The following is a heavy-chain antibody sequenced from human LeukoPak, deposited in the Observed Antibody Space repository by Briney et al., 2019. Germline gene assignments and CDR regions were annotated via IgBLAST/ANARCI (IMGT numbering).Heavy chain of an antibody. D-gene: IGHD3-10*01. CDR3: ARGLGSAYYYYYCYMDV. J-gene: IGHJ6*03. Sequence: GASVKVSCKASGYTFTSYDINWVRQATGQGLEWMGWMNPNSGNTGYAQKFQGRVTMTRNTSISTAYMELSSLRSEDTAVYYCARGLGSAYYYYYCYMDVWGKGTTVTVSS. CDR1: GYTFTSYD. V-gene: IGHV1-8*01. CDR2: MNPNSGNT.